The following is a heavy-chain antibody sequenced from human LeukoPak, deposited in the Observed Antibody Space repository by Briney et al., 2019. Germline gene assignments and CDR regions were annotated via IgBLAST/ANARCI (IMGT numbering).Heavy chain of an antibody. J-gene: IGHJ4*02. D-gene: IGHD3-22*01. CDR1: GGSISSGSYY. CDR2: IYTSGST. V-gene: IGHV4-61*02. CDR3: ARSTAYYYDHDYFDY. Sequence: PSETLSLTCTVSGGSISSGSYYWSWLRQPAGKGLEWIGRIYTSGSTNYNPSLKSRVTISVDTSKNQFSLKLSSVTAADTAVYYCARSTAYYYDHDYFDYWGQGTLVTVSS.